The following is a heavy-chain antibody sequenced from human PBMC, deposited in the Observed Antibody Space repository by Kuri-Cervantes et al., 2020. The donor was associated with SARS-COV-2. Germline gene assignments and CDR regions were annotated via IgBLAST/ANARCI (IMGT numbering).Heavy chain of an antibody. CDR2: ISSSGTYI. D-gene: IGHD6-13*01. CDR1: GFSFSYYN. V-gene: IGHV3-21*01. Sequence: GESLKISCAASGFSFSYYNMNWVRQAPGKGLEWVSSISSSGTYIYYAESVKGRFSISRDNAKESLYLQMHSLRAEDTAVYYCARGYLNLYSSSSLFWVYWGQGTL. J-gene: IGHJ4*02. CDR3: ARGYLNLYSSSSLFWVY.